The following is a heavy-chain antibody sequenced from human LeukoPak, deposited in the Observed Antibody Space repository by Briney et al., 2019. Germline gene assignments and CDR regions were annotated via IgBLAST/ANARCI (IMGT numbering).Heavy chain of an antibody. Sequence: SETLSLTCTVSGGSISSGGYYWSWIRQPPGKGLEWIGYIYHSGSTYYNPSLKSRVTISVDRSKNQFSLKLSSVTAADTAVYYCARHTRITMVRGASPFEYWGQGTLVTVSS. V-gene: IGHV4-30-2*01. CDR2: IYHSGST. D-gene: IGHD3-10*01. CDR1: GGSISSGGYY. CDR3: ARHTRITMVRGASPFEY. J-gene: IGHJ4*02.